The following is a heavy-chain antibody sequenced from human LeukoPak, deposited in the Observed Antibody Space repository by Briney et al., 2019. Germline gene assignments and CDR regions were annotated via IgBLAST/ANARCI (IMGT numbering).Heavy chain of an antibody. CDR3: ARDSQNYYDSSGYYRGDGY. CDR2: IIPIFGTA. CDR1: GGTFSSYA. V-gene: IGHV1-69*13. D-gene: IGHD3-22*01. Sequence: ASVKVSCKASGGTFSSYAISWVRQAPGQGLEWMGGIIPIFGTANYAQKFQGRVTITADESTSTAYMELSSLRSEDTAVYYCARDSQNYYDSSGYYRGDGYWGQGTLVTVSS. J-gene: IGHJ4*02.